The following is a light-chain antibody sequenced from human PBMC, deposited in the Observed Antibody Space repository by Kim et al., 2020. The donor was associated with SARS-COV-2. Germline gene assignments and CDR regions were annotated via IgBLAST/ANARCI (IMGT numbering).Light chain of an antibody. V-gene: IGLV1-40*01. CDR2: GNS. Sequence: APLPSPCGRSTIRAGNDVHWYQPRPVPAHKLLVFGNSNRPSRLPDRFSVSKSGPSASLAITRLQAEDEAEYYCQSYDSRLGGVVFGGGTQLTVL. CDR1: RSTIRAGND. J-gene: IGLJ2*01. CDR3: QSYDSRLGGVV.